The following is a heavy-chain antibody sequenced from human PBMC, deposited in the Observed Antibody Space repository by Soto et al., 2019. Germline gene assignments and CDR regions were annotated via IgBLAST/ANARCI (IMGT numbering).Heavy chain of an antibody. V-gene: IGHV1-58*02. D-gene: IGHD4-17*01. Sequence: ASVKVSCKASGFTFTSSAMQWVRQARGQRLEWIGWIVVGSGNTNYAQKFQERVTITRDMSTSTAYMELSSLRSEDTAVYYCAAVGNYGGQRRDFQHWGQGTLVTVSS. CDR3: AAVGNYGGQRRDFQH. CDR1: GFTFTSSA. CDR2: IVVGSGNT. J-gene: IGHJ1*01.